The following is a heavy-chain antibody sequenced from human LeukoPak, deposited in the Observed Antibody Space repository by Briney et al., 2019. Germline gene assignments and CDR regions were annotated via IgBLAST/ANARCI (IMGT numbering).Heavy chain of an antibody. CDR2: ISAYNGNT. J-gene: IGHJ6*02. Sequence: ASVKVSCKASGYTFTSYGISWVRQAPGQGLEWMGWISAYNGNTNYAQKLQGRVTMTTDTSTSTAYMELRSLRSDDTAVYYCARDSARYCSSTSCYWDYGMDVWGQGTTVTVSS. CDR1: GYTFTSYG. V-gene: IGHV1-18*01. D-gene: IGHD2-2*01. CDR3: ARDSARYCSSTSCYWDYGMDV.